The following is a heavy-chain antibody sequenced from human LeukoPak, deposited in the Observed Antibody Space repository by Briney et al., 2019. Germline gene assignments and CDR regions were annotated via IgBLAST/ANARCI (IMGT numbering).Heavy chain of an antibody. D-gene: IGHD5-24*01. CDR1: RYTFTSQW. V-gene: IGHV5-51*01. J-gene: IGHJ5*01. CDR2: VFPRDSDT. Sequence: GESLKISCQGYRYTFTSQWIGWVRQMPGKGLEWMGIVFPRDSDTRYSPSFQGRVTISVDKSINSAYLQWTSLKASDAAIYYCARLNGYIDSWGQGTQVTVSS. CDR3: ARLNGYIDS.